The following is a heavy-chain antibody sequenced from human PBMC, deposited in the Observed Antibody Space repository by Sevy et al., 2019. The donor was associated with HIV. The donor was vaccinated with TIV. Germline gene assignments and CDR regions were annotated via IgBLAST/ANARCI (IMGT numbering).Heavy chain of an antibody. CDR2: ISSRGSTI. D-gene: IGHD5-18*01. CDR3: ARVRYTYGSYYFHY. Sequence: GGSLRLSCAASEFTFSDYYISWIRQAPGKGLEWVTYISSRGSTIYYADSVKGRFTISRDNAKNSLYLQMNSLRAEDTAVYYCARVRYTYGSYYFHYWGQGTLVTVSS. V-gene: IGHV3-11*01. J-gene: IGHJ4*02. CDR1: EFTFSDYY.